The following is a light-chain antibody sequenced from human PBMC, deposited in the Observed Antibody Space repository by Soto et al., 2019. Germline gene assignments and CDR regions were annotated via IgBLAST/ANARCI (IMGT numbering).Light chain of an antibody. Sequence: EFVLTQSPGPLSLSPGERATLSCRASQTVRNNYLAWYQQKPGQAPRLLIYGASSRATGIPDRFSGSGSGTDFTLTISRLEPEDFAVYYCQQYGSSPRTFGQGTKVDIK. CDR1: QTVRNNY. CDR3: QQYGSSPRT. CDR2: GAS. J-gene: IGKJ1*01. V-gene: IGKV3-20*01.